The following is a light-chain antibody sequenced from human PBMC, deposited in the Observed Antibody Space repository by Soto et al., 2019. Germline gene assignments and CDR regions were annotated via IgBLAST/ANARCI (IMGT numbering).Light chain of an antibody. CDR3: KEYNGWPRWT. Sequence: EILMTQSPATLSVSPGERATLSCRASQSVSSDLAWYQQKPGQAPRLLIYGASTKAAGISARFSGSGSGTDLTLTISGLQSEDFGVYYCKEYNGWPRWTFGQGTKVELK. CDR2: GAS. J-gene: IGKJ1*01. V-gene: IGKV3-15*01. CDR1: QSVSSD.